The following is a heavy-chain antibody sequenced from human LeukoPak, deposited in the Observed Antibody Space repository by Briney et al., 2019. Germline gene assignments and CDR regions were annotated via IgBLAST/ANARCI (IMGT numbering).Heavy chain of an antibody. CDR3: AKARSASCYWSFDY. CDR1: GFAFSSYA. J-gene: IGHJ4*02. D-gene: IGHD2-2*01. CDR2: ISGSGDNT. V-gene: IGHV3-23*01. Sequence: GGSLRLSCAASGFAFSSYAMNWVRQAPGKGLEWVSVISGSGDNTYYADSVKGRFTISRDTSKNTLYLQMNSLRVEDTAVYYCAKARSASCYWSFDYWGQGTLATVSS.